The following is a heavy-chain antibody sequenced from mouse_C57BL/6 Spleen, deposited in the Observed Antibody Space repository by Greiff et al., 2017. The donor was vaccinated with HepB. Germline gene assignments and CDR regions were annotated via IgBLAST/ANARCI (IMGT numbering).Heavy chain of an antibody. CDR3: ARSSLITTVDGFAY. D-gene: IGHD1-1*01. J-gene: IGHJ3*01. V-gene: IGHV1-85*01. CDR2: IYPRDGST. CDR1: GYTFTSYD. Sequence: VMLVESGPELVKPGASVKLSCKASGYTFTSYDINWVKQRPGQGLEWIGWIYPRDGSTKYNEKFKGKATLTVDTSSSTAYMELHSLTSEDSAVYFCARSSLITTVDGFAYWGQGTLVTVSA.